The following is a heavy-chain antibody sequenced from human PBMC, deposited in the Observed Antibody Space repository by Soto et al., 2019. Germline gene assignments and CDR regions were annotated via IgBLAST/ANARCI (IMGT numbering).Heavy chain of an antibody. CDR2: IYYSGST. CDR3: ARDGGDNDYGMDV. Sequence: QVQLQESGPGLVKPSQTLSLTCTVSGGSISSGGYYWSWIRQQPGKGLEWIGYIYYSGSTYYNPSLKGRVTISVDTSKNQFSLKLSSVTAADTAVYYCARDGGDNDYGMDVWGQGTTVTVSS. D-gene: IGHD2-21*02. CDR1: GGSISSGGYY. V-gene: IGHV4-31*03. J-gene: IGHJ6*02.